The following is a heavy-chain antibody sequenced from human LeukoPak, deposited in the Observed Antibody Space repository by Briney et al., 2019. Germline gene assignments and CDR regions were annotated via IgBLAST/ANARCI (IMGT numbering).Heavy chain of an antibody. Sequence: QAGGSLRLSCAGSGFTFSTYSLLWVRQAPGKGLEWVAFVAYDGSNDNYVDSVKGRFTISRDNSKNTLYLQMNSLRAEDTAVYYCATEGYSGYGYFDYWGQGTLVTVSS. CDR2: VAYDGSND. CDR3: ATEGYSGYGYFDY. D-gene: IGHD5-12*01. J-gene: IGHJ4*02. V-gene: IGHV3-30*04. CDR1: GFTFSTYS.